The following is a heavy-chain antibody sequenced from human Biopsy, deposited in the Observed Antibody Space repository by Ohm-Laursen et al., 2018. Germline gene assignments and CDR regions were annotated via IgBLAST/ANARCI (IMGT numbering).Heavy chain of an antibody. J-gene: IGHJ6*02. CDR2: IDWNSRNI. V-gene: IGHV3-9*01. CDR1: GFSFDDFA. D-gene: IGHD1-7*01. Sequence: SLRLPCTASGFSFDDFAMHWVRQSPGKGLEWVAGIDWNSRNINYGDSVKGRFSVSRDNAKNSLYLQMNSLRGEDTALYYCVKDTNWNYVWDRPGATKGMDVWGQGTTVTVSS. CDR3: VKDTNWNYVWDRPGATKGMDV.